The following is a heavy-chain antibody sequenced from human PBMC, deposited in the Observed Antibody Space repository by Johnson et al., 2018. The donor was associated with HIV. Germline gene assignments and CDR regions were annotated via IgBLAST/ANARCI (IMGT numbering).Heavy chain of an antibody. CDR2: INWNGGST. J-gene: IGHJ3*02. V-gene: IGHV3-20*04. CDR3: AREYYYDSSGTPVFDI. CDR1: GFTLDDYG. Sequence: EVQLVESGGGVVRPGGSLRLSCAASGFTLDDYGMAWVRQAPGKGLEWVSGINWNGGSTGYAASVKGRFTISRDNAKNSLYLQMNSLRAEDTAVYYCAREYYYDSSGTPVFDIWGQGTMVTVSS. D-gene: IGHD3-22*01.